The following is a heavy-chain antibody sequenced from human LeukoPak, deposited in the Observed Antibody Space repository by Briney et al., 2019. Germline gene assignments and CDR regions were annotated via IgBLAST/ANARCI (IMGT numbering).Heavy chain of an antibody. J-gene: IGHJ3*01. CDR1: GFIFSNFA. Sequence: GGSLRLSCAASGFIFSNFAMHWVRQAPGMGLEWLAVISHEGGNTNYADSVKGRFTVSRDNSKNTLFLQMNTLKFQDTSLCYCARDWDPLPTAIGSAAFDLWGQGTLVTVSS. D-gene: IGHD2-21*02. V-gene: IGHV3-30-3*01. CDR3: ARDWDPLPTAIGSAAFDL. CDR2: ISHEGGNT.